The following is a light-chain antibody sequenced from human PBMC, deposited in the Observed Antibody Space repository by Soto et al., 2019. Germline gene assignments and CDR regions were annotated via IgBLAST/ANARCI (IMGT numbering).Light chain of an antibody. J-gene: IGKJ5*01. Sequence: DIQMTQSPSSLSASVGDRVTITCQASQDISNYLNWYHQKPGKAPKLLIYDVSNLDAGVPSRFSGSGYGTDFTFTISSLQPEDIGTYYCQQYYDLPLTFGQGTRRGIK. CDR3: QQYYDLPLT. CDR2: DVS. CDR1: QDISNY. V-gene: IGKV1-33*01.